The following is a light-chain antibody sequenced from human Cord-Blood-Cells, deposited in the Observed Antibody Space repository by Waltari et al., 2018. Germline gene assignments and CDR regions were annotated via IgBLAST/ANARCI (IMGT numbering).Light chain of an antibody. CDR3: QQSYSTLTWT. CDR1: QSISSY. Sequence: DIHMTQSPSSLSASVGDRVTIPCRASQSISSYLNWYQQKPGKAPKPLIYAASSLQSGVPSRFSGSGSGTDFTLTISSLQPEDFATYYCQQSYSTLTWTFGQGTKVEIK. CDR2: AAS. V-gene: IGKV1-39*01. J-gene: IGKJ1*01.